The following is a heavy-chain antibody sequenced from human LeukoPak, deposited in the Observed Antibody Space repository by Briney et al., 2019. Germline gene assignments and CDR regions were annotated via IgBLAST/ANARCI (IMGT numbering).Heavy chain of an antibody. J-gene: IGHJ4*02. CDR2: IIPIFGTA. D-gene: IGHD3-22*01. V-gene: IGHV1-69*05. CDR3: ARDVYYDSSGYYNY. Sequence: SVKVSCKASGYTFTGYYMHWVRQAPGQGLEWMGGIIPIFGTANYAQKFQGRVTITTDESTSTAYMELSSLRSEDTAVYYCARDVYYDSSGYYNYWGQGTLVTVSS. CDR1: GYTFTGYY.